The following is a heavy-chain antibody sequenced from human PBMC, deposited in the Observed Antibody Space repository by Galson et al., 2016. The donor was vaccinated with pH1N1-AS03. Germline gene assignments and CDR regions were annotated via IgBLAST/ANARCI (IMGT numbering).Heavy chain of an antibody. V-gene: IGHV1-69*06. Sequence: SVKVSCKASGGTLSNSGISWVRQAPGQGLEWMGRITPVFGTTHYAQKFQDRVSITADKSTSAAYMELSSLRSEDTAVYYCARAGTLLHYFDYWGQGTLVTVSS. CDR1: GGTLSNSG. CDR3: ARAGTLLHYFDY. D-gene: IGHD2/OR15-2a*01. J-gene: IGHJ4*02. CDR2: ITPVFGTT.